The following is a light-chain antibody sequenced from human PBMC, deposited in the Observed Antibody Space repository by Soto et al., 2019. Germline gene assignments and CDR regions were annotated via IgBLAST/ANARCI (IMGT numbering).Light chain of an antibody. CDR1: QSVSSS. Sequence: PGERVTLSCRASQSVSSSLAWYQQRPGQAPRLLIYDTSTRAAGIAARFSGSGSGTEFTLTISSLQSEDFAVYYCQQYNNWPWTFGQGTKVDIK. CDR2: DTS. CDR3: QQYNNWPWT. J-gene: IGKJ1*01. V-gene: IGKV3-15*01.